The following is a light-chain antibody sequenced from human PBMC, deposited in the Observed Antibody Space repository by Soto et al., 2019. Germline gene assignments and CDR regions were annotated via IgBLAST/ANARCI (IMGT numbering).Light chain of an antibody. V-gene: IGKV1-9*01. CDR3: QKLNAYPPRT. Sequence: PLTQSPSSLSASVGDRVTITCRASQGISSNLAWYQQKPGRAPKLLIFGASTLQSGVPSRFSGSGSGTDFTLTISSLQPEDFATYFCQKLNAYPPRTFGQGTKVDIK. J-gene: IGKJ1*01. CDR2: GAS. CDR1: QGISSN.